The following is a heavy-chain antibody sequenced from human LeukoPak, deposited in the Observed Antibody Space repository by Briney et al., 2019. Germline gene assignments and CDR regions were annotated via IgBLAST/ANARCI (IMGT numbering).Heavy chain of an antibody. CDR2: IYHSGSA. V-gene: IGHV4-4*02. CDR1: GGSISSSNW. CDR3: TRDRGGIGAAGNWFDP. J-gene: IGHJ5*02. Sequence: PSGTLSLTCTVSGGSISSSNWWSWVRQPPGKGLEWIGEIYHSGSANYSPSLKNRVTISVDRSRNQFSLRLSSVTAADTAVYYCTRDRGGIGAAGNWFDPWGQGTLVTVSS. D-gene: IGHD6-13*01.